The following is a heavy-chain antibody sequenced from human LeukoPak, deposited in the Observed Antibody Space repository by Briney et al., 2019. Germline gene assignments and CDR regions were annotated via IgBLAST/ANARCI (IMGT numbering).Heavy chain of an antibody. Sequence: PGGSLRLSCAASGFSFSSYGMAWVRQAPGQGLEWVAVISVSATATNYAASVKGRFTISRDDSKNTLYLQMNSLRVGDTAAYYCVKEGGFRIPFDYWGQGTLVTVSS. D-gene: IGHD2-15*01. J-gene: IGHJ4*02. V-gene: IGHV3-23*01. CDR2: ISVSATAT. CDR3: VKEGGFRIPFDY. CDR1: GFSFSSYG.